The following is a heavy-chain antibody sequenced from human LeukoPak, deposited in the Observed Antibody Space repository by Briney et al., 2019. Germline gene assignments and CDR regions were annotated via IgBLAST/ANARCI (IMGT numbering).Heavy chain of an antibody. CDR3: PKQSYASGWNPFDY. CDR1: RFTFSSYA. CDR2: VSGGGVTT. J-gene: IGHJ4*02. Sequence: GGSLRLSCAASRFTFSSYAMSWVRQAPGKGLEWVSTVSGGGVTTYYADSAKGRFTISRDNSKNTLYLQMNSLTAEDTAVYYCPKQSYASGWNPFDYWGQGTLVTVSS. D-gene: IGHD6-19*01. V-gene: IGHV3-23*01.